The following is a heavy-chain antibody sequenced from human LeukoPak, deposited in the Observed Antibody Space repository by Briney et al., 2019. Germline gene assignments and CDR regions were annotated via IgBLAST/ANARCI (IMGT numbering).Heavy chain of an antibody. CDR3: ARGQWDGEGYYFDY. Sequence: ASVKVSCKAFGYTFTSYDINWVRQATGQGLEWMGWMNPNSGNTGYAQKFQGRVTMTRNTSISTAYMELSSLRSEDTAVYYCARGQWDGEGYYFDYWGQGTLVTVSS. D-gene: IGHD2-21*01. J-gene: IGHJ4*02. CDR2: MNPNSGNT. CDR1: GYTFTSYD. V-gene: IGHV1-8*01.